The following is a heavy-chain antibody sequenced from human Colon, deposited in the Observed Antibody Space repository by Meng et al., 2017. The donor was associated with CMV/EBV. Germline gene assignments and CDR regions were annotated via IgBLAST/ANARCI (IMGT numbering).Heavy chain of an antibody. CDR3: ARGCSSTSCYSD. V-gene: IGHV1-69*05. D-gene: IGHD2-2*01. CDR1: GGTFSSYA. J-gene: IGHJ4*02. CDR2: IIPIFGTA. Sequence: SVKVSCKASGGTFSSYAISWVRQAPGQGLEWMGGIIPIFGTANYAQKFQGRVTITTDESTSTAYMELSSLRSEDTAVYYCARGCSSTSCYSDWGQGTLVTVSS.